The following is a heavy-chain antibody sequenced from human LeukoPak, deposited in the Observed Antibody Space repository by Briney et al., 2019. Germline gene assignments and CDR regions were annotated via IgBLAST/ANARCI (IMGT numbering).Heavy chain of an antibody. CDR1: GFTFRSYA. D-gene: IGHD3-16*01. CDR3: ARLVGVSPLDY. CDR2: ISGSPDNT. V-gene: IGHV3-23*01. J-gene: IGHJ4*02. Sequence: PGGSLRLSCVVSGFTFRSYAMYWVRQAPGKGLEWVSEISGSPDNTYYADSVKGRFAASRDDSRNTLYVQMNSLRAEDTAVYYCARLVGVSPLDYWGQGTPVTVSS.